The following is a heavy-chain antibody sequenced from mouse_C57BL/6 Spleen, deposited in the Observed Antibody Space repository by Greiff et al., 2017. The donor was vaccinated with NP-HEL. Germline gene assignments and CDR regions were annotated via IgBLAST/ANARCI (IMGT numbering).Heavy chain of an antibody. CDR2: IYPGSGST. Sequence: QVQLQQPGAELVKPGASVKMSCKASGYTFTSYWITWVKQRPGQGLEWIGDIYPGSGSTNYNEKFKSKATLTVDTSSSTAYMQLSSLTSEDSAVYYCARGLYYYGSSYGAMDYWGQGTSVTVSS. D-gene: IGHD1-1*01. V-gene: IGHV1-55*01. CDR3: ARGLYYYGSSYGAMDY. J-gene: IGHJ4*01. CDR1: GYTFTSYW.